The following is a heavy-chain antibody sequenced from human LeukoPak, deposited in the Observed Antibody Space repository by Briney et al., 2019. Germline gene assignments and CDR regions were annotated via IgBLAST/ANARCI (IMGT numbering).Heavy chain of an antibody. D-gene: IGHD3-22*01. CDR1: GFSLSGYW. Sequence: GGSLRLSCAASGFSLSGYWMTWVRQAPGKGLEWVANINRDGSQKNHVDSVQGRFTISRDNAKNSLYLQMNSLRAEDTAVYYCARSSGYYYYNGMDVWGQGTTVTVSS. J-gene: IGHJ6*02. CDR3: ARSSGYYYYNGMDV. V-gene: IGHV3-7*01. CDR2: INRDGSQK.